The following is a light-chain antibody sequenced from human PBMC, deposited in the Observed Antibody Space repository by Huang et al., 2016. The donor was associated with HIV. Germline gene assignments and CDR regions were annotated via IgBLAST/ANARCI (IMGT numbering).Light chain of an antibody. V-gene: IGKV2-29*02. Sequence: DIVLTQTPLSLSVTPGQPASISCKASQSLLHGDGKTYLYWYLQKPGQSPQLLISEVSSRLSGVPDRFSGSGSATDFTLKISRVEAEDVGVYYCMQGIHLPWTFGQGTKVEIK. CDR1: QSLLHGDGKTY. CDR3: MQGIHLPWT. CDR2: EVS. J-gene: IGKJ1*01.